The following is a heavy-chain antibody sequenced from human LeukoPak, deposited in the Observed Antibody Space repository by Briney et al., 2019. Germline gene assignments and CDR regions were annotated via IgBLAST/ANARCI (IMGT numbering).Heavy chain of an antibody. Sequence: GASVKVSCKASGYTFTSYGISWVRQAPGQGLEWMGWISAYNGNTKYAQKVQGRVTMTADTSTSTAYMELRSLRSDDTAVYYCARTGGDCSSTSCYRNWFDPWGQGTLVTVSS. D-gene: IGHD2-2*01. V-gene: IGHV1-18*01. CDR2: ISAYNGNT. J-gene: IGHJ5*02. CDR3: ARTGGDCSSTSCYRNWFDP. CDR1: GYTFTSYG.